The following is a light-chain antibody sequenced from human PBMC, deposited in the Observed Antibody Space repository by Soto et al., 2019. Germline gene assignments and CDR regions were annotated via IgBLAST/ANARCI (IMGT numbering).Light chain of an antibody. J-gene: IGLJ2*01. CDR1: SSDVGGYNY. Sequence: QSALTQPPSASGSPGQSVTISCTGTSSDVGGYNYVSWYQQYPGKAPKLMIYEVSKRPSGVPDRFSGSKSGNTASLTVSGLQAEDEADYYCSSYAGSNNKVVFGGGTKLTVL. V-gene: IGLV2-8*01. CDR2: EVS. CDR3: SSYAGSNNKVV.